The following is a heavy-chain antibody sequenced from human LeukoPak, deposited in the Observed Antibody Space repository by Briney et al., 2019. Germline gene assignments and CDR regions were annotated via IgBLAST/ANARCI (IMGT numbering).Heavy chain of an antibody. Sequence: PGTSLRLSCTASGLTISGDAMHWVRQAPGKGLQWVADISFDGTNKNYADSVKGRFTISRDNSKNTLFLQMNSLTTDDTALFYCARETHDALDLWGPGTLVTVSS. CDR1: GLTISGDA. CDR3: ARETHDALDL. CDR2: ISFDGTNK. V-gene: IGHV3-30*04. J-gene: IGHJ3*01.